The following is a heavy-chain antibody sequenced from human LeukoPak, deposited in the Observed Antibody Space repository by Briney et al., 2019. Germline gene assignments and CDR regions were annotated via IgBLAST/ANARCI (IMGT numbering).Heavy chain of an antibody. D-gene: IGHD2-2*01. CDR1: GGSISSSSYY. J-gene: IGHJ4*02. CDR2: IYHSGST. V-gene: IGHV4-39*01. Sequence: PSETLSLTCTVSGGSISSSSYYWGWIRQPPGKGLEWNGSIYHSGSTYYNPSLKSRVTISVDTSKNQFSLRLNPVTATDTAVYYCVSTSPYCSGASCYPLYNDYWGQGTLVTVSS. CDR3: VSTSPYCSGASCYPLYNDY.